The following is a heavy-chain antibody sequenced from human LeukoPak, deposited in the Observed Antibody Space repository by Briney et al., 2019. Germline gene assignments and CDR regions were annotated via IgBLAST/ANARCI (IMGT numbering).Heavy chain of an antibody. CDR1: GGSVSSSSYY. J-gene: IGHJ4*02. CDR2: IYYSGST. CDR3: ARLGTISGGRKRAAGTLAY. Sequence: SETLSLTCTVYGGSVSSSSYYWGWIRQPPGKGLEWIGSIYYSGSTYYNPSLKSRVTISVDTSKNQFSLKLSSVTAADTAVYYCARLGTISGGRKRAAGTLAYWGQGTLVTVSS. D-gene: IGHD2-15*01. V-gene: IGHV4-39*01.